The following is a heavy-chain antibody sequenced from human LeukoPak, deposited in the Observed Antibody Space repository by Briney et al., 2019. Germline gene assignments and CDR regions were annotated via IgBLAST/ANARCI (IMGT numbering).Heavy chain of an antibody. CDR1: GFTFSTYG. CDR2: ISGGGGST. J-gene: IGHJ4*02. V-gene: IGHV3-23*01. CDR3: AKYGDILTGYPYYFDY. Sequence: GGSLRLSCAASGFTFSTYGMSWVRQAPGKGLEWVSAISGGGGSTYYADSVKGRFTISGDNSKNTLYLQMNSLRAEGTAVYYCAKYGDILTGYPYYFDYWGQGTLVTVSS. D-gene: IGHD3-9*01.